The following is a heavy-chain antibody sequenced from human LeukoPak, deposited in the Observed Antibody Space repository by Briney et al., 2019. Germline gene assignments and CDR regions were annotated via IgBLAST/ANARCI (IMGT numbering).Heavy chain of an antibody. Sequence: PGGSLRLSCAASGFTFSSYAMSWVRQAPGKGLEWVSAISGSGGSTYYAGSVKGRFTISRDNSKNTLYLQMNSLRAEDTAVYYCAKGRSEGGWLYFDYWGQGTLVTVSS. D-gene: IGHD6-19*01. CDR2: ISGSGGST. CDR1: GFTFSSYA. J-gene: IGHJ4*02. V-gene: IGHV3-23*01. CDR3: AKGRSEGGWLYFDY.